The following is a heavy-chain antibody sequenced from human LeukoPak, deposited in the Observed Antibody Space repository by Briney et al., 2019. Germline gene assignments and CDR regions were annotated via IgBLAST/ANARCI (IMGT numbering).Heavy chain of an antibody. J-gene: IGHJ5*02. V-gene: IGHV4-4*09. CDR1: GGSISSYS. Sequence: SETLSLTCTVSGGSISSYSWSWIRQPPGKGLEWIGYIYPSGSTHYNPPLFSGVTISVDTSKNQFSLELSSVTAADTAVYYCARSEYDFWSGYNWFDPWGQGTLVTVSS. CDR2: IYPSGST. CDR3: ARSEYDFWSGYNWFDP. D-gene: IGHD3-3*01.